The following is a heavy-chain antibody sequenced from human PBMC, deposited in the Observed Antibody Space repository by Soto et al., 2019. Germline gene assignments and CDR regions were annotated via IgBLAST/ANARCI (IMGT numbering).Heavy chain of an antibody. CDR1: GFTFSSYS. J-gene: IGHJ6*02. V-gene: IGHV3-48*02. D-gene: IGHD3-10*01. CDR3: ARGVWFGESYGMDV. Sequence: EVQLVESGGGLVQPGGFLRLSCAASGFTFSSYSMNWVRQAPGKGLEWVSYISSSSSTIYYADSVKGRFTISRDNAKNSLYLQMNSLRDEDTAVYYCARGVWFGESYGMDVWGQGTTVTVSS. CDR2: ISSSSSTI.